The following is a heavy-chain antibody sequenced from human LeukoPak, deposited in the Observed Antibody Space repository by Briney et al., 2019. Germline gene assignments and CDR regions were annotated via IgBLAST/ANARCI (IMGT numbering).Heavy chain of an antibody. D-gene: IGHD3-22*01. J-gene: IGHJ4*02. Sequence: GGSLRLSCAASGFTFSSYAMSWVRQAPGKGLEWVSAISGSGGSTYYADSVKGRFTISRDNSKNTLYLQMNSLRAEDTAVYYCAKDPQPYYYDSSGYPLGGYWGQGTLVTVSS. CDR1: GFTFSSYA. CDR3: AKDPQPYYYDSSGYPLGGY. CDR2: ISGSGGST. V-gene: IGHV3-23*01.